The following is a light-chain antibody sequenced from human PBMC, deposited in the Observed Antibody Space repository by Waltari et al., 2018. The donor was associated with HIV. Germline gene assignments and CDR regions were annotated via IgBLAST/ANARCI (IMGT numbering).Light chain of an antibody. CDR1: SSDVGDYNY. V-gene: IGLV2-14*01. CDR3: SSYTTSNSHVV. Sequence: QSALTQPASVSGSLGQSITISCTGASSDVGDYNYVSWYQQHHGKAPNVMIFEVSNRPSGVSDRFSGSKSGNTASLTISGVQPEDEADYYCSSYTTSNSHVVFGGGTKVTVL. J-gene: IGLJ2*01. CDR2: EVS.